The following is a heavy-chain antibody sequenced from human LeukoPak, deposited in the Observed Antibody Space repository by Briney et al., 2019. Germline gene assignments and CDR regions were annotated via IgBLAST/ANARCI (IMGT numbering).Heavy chain of an antibody. CDR3: GMSGDRVPLQDDVFDV. J-gene: IGHJ3*01. CDR2: IYPGDSGP. CDR1: GYRFTSYC. D-gene: IGHD1-26*01. V-gene: IGHV5-51*01. Sequence: GESLKISCKVSGYRFTSYCIGWVRQMPGIGLEWMGIIYPGDSGPTYSPSFQGQVTISVDKSINTAYLQWSSLQALDTAMYYCGMSGDRVPLQDDVFDVWGQGTMVTVST.